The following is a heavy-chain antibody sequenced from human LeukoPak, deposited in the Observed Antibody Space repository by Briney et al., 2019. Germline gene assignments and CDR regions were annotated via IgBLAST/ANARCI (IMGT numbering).Heavy chain of an antibody. CDR3: ARVALYGYNYYYYYMDV. D-gene: IGHD5-18*01. CDR1: GGSISSYY. V-gene: IGHV4-59*01. CDR2: IYYSGST. Sequence: SETLSLTCTVSGGSISSYYWSWIRQPPGKGLEWIGYIYYSGSTNYNPSLKSRVTISVDTSKSQFSLKLSSVTAADTAVYYCARVALYGYNYYYYYMDVWGKGTTVTVSS. J-gene: IGHJ6*03.